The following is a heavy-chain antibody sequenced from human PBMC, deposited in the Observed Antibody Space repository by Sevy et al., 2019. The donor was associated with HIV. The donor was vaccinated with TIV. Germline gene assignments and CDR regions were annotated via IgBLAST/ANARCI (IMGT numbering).Heavy chain of an antibody. V-gene: IGHV1-18*01. CDR1: DYTFSNFG. Sequence: ASVKVSCKACDYTFSNFGFTWVRQAPGQGLEWMGWIRVGNGNANYARNLQGRVTMTTDTSTKTGYMELRSLRSDDTAVYFCAAVHDCTSTSCYGALWFDPWGQGTLVTVSS. D-gene: IGHD2-2*01. J-gene: IGHJ5*02. CDR2: IRVGNGNA. CDR3: AAVHDCTSTSCYGALWFDP.